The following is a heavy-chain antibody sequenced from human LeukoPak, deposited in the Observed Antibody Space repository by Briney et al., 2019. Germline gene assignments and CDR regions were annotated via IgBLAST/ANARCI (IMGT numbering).Heavy chain of an antibody. D-gene: IGHD6-13*01. CDR2: TYYRSKWYN. J-gene: IGHJ3*02. Sequence: SQTLSLTCAISGDSVSSNSAAWNWIRQSPSRGLEWLGRTYYRSKWYNDYAVSVKSRITFNPDTSKNQFSLQLNSVTPEDTAVYYCARDRSSWYGPEGRNAFDIWGQGTMVTVSS. CDR3: ARDRSSWYGPEGRNAFDI. V-gene: IGHV6-1*01. CDR1: GDSVSSNSAA.